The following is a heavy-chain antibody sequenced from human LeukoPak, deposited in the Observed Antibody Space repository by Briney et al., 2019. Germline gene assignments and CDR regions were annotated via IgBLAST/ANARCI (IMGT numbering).Heavy chain of an antibody. D-gene: IGHD1-26*01. J-gene: IGHJ4*02. CDR3: ARHPLGRATDYFDY. CDR1: GGSISSYY. V-gene: IGHV4-59*08. Sequence: PSETLSLTCTVSGGSISSYYWSWIRQPPGKGLEWIGYIYYSGCTNYNPSLKSRVTISVDTSKNQFSLKLSSVTAADTAVYYCARHPLGRATDYFDYWGQGTLVTVSS. CDR2: IYYSGCT.